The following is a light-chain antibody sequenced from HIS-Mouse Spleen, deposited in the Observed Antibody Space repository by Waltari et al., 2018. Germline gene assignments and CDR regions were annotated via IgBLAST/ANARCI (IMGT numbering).Light chain of an antibody. CDR3: YSTDSSGNHRV. J-gene: IGLJ2*01. V-gene: IGLV3-10*01. Sequence: SYELTQPPSVSVSPGQTARITCSGDALPNQYAYWYQQKSGQAPVLVLYEDSKRPSGIPERFSGSSSGTMATLTISGAQVEDEADYYCYSTDSSGNHRVFGGGTKLTVL. CDR2: EDS. CDR1: ALPNQY.